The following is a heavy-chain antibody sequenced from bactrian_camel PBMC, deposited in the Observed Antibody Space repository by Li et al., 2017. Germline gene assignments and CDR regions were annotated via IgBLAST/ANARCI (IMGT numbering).Heavy chain of an antibody. CDR1: EYKARLCR. CDR3: AKALGGGSYYTGEHGY. V-gene: IGHV3S1*01. J-gene: IGHJ4*01. CDR2: ISSGGTT. Sequence: HVQLVESGGGSVEAGGYLSLSCSAPEYKARLCRMGWYRQAPGKEREMVSIISSGGTTSYADSVKGRFTMSRDNDKNMLYLQMNNLKSEDTALYYCAKALGGGSYYTGEHGYWGQGTQVTVS. D-gene: IGHD2*01.